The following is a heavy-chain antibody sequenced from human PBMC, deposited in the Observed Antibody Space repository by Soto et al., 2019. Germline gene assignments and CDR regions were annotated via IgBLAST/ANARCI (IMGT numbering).Heavy chain of an antibody. Sequence: EVQLLESGGGLVQPGGSLRLSCAASGFTFSSYAMSWVRQAPGKGLEWVSAISGSGGSTYYADSVKGRFTISRDNSKNTLYLRMNSLRAEDTAVYYCAKDREWQQLEPTYFDYWGQGTLVTVSS. CDR1: GFTFSSYA. CDR2: ISGSGGST. V-gene: IGHV3-23*01. CDR3: AKDREWQQLEPTYFDY. J-gene: IGHJ4*02. D-gene: IGHD6-13*01.